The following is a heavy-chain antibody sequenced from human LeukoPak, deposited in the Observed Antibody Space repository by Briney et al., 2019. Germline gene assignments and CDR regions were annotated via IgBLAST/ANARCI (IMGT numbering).Heavy chain of an antibody. Sequence: SETLSLTCAVSGGSISSSNWWSWVRQPPGKGLEWIGEIYHSGSTNYNPSLKSRVTISVDKSKNQFSLKLSSVTAADTAVYYCASTAAAGKDLRLYYFDYWGQGTLVTVSS. CDR3: ASTAAAGKDLRLYYFDY. D-gene: IGHD6-13*01. CDR2: IYHSGST. V-gene: IGHV4-4*02. J-gene: IGHJ4*02. CDR1: GGSISSSNW.